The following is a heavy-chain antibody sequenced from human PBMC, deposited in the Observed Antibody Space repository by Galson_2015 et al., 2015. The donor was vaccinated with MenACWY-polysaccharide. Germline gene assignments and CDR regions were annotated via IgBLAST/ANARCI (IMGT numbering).Heavy chain of an antibody. D-gene: IGHD7-27*01. Sequence: SETLSLTCTVSGGSITGSYWSWIRQPAGKGLEWIGRIHSSGSTTSNPFLRSRASLSVDTSKNQLSLTLNSVTAADTALYHCARRSLGNWYFDLWGRGTLVTVSS. CDR3: ARRSLGNWYFDL. J-gene: IGHJ2*01. V-gene: IGHV4-4*07. CDR2: IHSSGST. CDR1: GGSITGSY.